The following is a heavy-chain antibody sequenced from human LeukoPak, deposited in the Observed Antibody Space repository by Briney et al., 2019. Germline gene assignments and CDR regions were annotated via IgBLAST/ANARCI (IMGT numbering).Heavy chain of an antibody. J-gene: IGHJ4*02. CDR2: IRYDGSNK. Sequence: GGSLRLSCAASGFTVSSNYMSWVRQAPGKGLEWVAFIRYDGSNKYYADSVKGRFTISRDNSKNTLYLQMNSLRAEDTAVYYCAKVVPSNYYDSSGYLYWGQGTLVTVSS. V-gene: IGHV3-30*02. D-gene: IGHD3-22*01. CDR3: AKVVPSNYYDSSGYLY. CDR1: GFTVSSNY.